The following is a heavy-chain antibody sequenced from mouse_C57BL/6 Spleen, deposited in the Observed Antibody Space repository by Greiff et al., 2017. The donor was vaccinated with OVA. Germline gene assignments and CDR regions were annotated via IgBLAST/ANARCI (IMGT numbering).Heavy chain of an antibody. CDR3: AKADYYAMDY. Sequence: DVQLVESGGGLVKPGGSLKLSCAASGFTFSDYGMHWVRQAPEKGLEWVAYISSGSSTIYYADTVKGRFTISRDNAKNTLFLQMTSLRSEDTAMYYCAKADYYAMDYWGQGTSVTVSS. CDR2: ISSGSSTI. CDR1: GFTFSDYG. V-gene: IGHV5-17*01. J-gene: IGHJ4*01.